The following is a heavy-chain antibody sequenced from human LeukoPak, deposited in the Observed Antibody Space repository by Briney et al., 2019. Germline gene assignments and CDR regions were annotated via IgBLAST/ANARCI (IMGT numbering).Heavy chain of an antibody. CDR3: ARTYGSGGN. CDR1: GGSISSSSYY. CDR2: IYYSGST. D-gene: IGHD3-10*01. V-gene: IGHV4-39*07. J-gene: IGHJ4*02. Sequence: PSETLSLTCTVSGGSISSSSYYWGWIRQPPGKGLEWIGSIYYSGSTYYNPSLKSRVTISVDTSKNQFSLKLSSVTAADTAVYYCARTYGSGGNWGQGTLVTVSS.